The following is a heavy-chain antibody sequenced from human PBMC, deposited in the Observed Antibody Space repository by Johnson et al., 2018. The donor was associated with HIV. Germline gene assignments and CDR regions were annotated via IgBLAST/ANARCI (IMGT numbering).Heavy chain of an antibody. Sequence: QVQLVESGGGLMQPGGSLRLSCAASGFTVSSNYMSWVRQAPGKGLEWVAVISYDGSNKYYADSVKGRFTISRDNSKNTLYLQMNSLRAEDTAVYYCARGRRIQLWLLADAFDIWGQGTMVTVSS. V-gene: IGHV3-30*03. CDR2: ISYDGSNK. J-gene: IGHJ3*02. CDR1: GFTVSSNY. CDR3: ARGRRIQLWLLADAFDI. D-gene: IGHD5-18*01.